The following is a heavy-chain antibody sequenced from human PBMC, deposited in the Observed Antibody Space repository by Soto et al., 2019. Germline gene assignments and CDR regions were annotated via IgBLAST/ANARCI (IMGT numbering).Heavy chain of an antibody. J-gene: IGHJ4*02. CDR1: GDSVSSNSAA. V-gene: IGHV6-1*01. Sequence: SQTLSLTCAISGDSVSSNSAAWNWIRQSPSRGLEWLGRTYYRSKWYNDYAVSVKSRITINPDTSKNQFSLQLNSVTPEDTAVYYCARAGRSPFTGTTPFDYWGQGTLVTVSS. CDR2: TYYRSKWYN. CDR3: ARAGRSPFTGTTPFDY. D-gene: IGHD1-7*01.